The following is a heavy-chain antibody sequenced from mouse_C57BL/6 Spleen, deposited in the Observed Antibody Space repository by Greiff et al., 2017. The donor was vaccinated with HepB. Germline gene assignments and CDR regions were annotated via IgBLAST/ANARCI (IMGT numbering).Heavy chain of an antibody. D-gene: IGHD1-1*01. CDR3: ARPDYDGSSGVAY. J-gene: IGHJ3*01. CDR1: GYTFTDYY. V-gene: IGHV1-19*01. CDR2: INPYNGGT. Sequence: EVQLQESGPVLVKPGASVKMSCKASGYTFTDYYMNWVKQSHGKSLEWIGVINPYNGGTSYNQKFKGKATLTVDKSSSTAYMELNSLTSEDSAVYYCARPDYDGSSGVAYWGQGTLVTVSA.